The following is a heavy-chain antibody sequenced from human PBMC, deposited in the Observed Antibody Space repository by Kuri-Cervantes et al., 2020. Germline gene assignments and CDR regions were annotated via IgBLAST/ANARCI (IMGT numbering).Heavy chain of an antibody. D-gene: IGHD6-19*01. CDR2: IGVSIPI. CDR3: ATAATVTGLFDY. CDR1: GFTFSSYS. Sequence: GGSLRLSCAASGFTFSSYSMNWVRQAPGKGLEWISSIGVSIPIYYADSVKGRFTISRDNAKHSLYLQMNSLSAEDTAVYYCATAATVTGLFDYWGQGTLVTVSS. V-gene: IGHV3-21*03. J-gene: IGHJ4*02.